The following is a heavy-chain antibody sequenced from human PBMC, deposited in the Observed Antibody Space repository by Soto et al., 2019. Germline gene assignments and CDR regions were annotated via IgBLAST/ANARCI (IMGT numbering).Heavy chain of an antibody. V-gene: IGHV1-46*03. J-gene: IGHJ5*02. D-gene: IGHD3-16*01. CDR2: ISPSGDNT. CDR3: ARDESWQDLVWWFDP. CDR1: GYTFASFD. Sequence: ASVKVSCKASGYTFASFDINWVRQATGQGLEWMGTISPSGDNTGYAQKFRGRVTMTTDTSTSTVYMELTNLRSEDTAVYYCARDESWQDLVWWFDPWG.